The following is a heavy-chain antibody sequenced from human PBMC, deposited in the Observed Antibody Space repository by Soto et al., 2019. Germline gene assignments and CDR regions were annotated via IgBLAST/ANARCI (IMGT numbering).Heavy chain of an antibody. J-gene: IGHJ6*02. CDR2: ISYDGSNK. CDR3: AKCSSSGDPMDV. CDR1: VFTFSSYG. V-gene: IGHV3-30*18. D-gene: IGHD3-10*01. Sequence: PGGSLRLSCAASVFTFSSYGMHWVRQAPGKGLEWVAVISYDGSNKYYADSVKGRFTISGDNSKNTLYLQMNSLRAEDTAVYYCAKCSSSGDPMDVWGQGNMVTVYS.